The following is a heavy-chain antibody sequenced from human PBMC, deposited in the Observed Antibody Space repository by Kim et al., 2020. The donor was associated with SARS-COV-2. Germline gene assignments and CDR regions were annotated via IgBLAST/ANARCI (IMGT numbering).Heavy chain of an antibody. V-gene: IGHV4-39*01. D-gene: IGHD3-10*01. J-gene: IGHJ4*02. Sequence: SETLSLTCTVSGGSISSSSYYWGWIRQPPGKGLEWIGSIYYSGSTYYNPSLKSRVNISVDTSKNQFSLKLSSVTAADTAVYYCARLITMVRGVMGCCDYWGQGTLVTVSS. CDR1: GGSISSSSYY. CDR2: IYYSGST. CDR3: ARLITMVRGVMGCCDY.